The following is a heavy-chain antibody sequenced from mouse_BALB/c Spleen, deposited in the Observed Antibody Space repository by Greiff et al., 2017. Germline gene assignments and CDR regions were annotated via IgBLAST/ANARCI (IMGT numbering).Heavy chain of an antibody. V-gene: IGHV5-6-4*01. Sequence: EVQLVESGGGLVKPGGSLKLSCAASGFTFSSYTMSWVRQTPEKRLEWVATISSGGSYTYYPDSVKGRFTISRDNAKNTLYLQMSSLKSEDTAMYYCTRRPYWGQGTLVTVSA. CDR1: GFTFSSYT. CDR3: TRRPY. CDR2: ISSGGSYT. J-gene: IGHJ3*01.